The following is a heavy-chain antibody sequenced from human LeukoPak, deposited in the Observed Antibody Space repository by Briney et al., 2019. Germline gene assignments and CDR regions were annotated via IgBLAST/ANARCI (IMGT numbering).Heavy chain of an antibody. J-gene: IGHJ5*02. Sequence: GRSLRLSCAASGFTFDDYAMHWVRQAPEKGLEWVSGISWNSGSIGYADSVKGRFTISRDNAKNSLYLQMNSLRAEDTALYYCAKDHSGYDFNWFDPWGQGTLVTVSS. CDR3: AKDHSGYDFNWFDP. CDR2: ISWNSGSI. CDR1: GFTFDDYA. D-gene: IGHD5-12*01. V-gene: IGHV3-9*01.